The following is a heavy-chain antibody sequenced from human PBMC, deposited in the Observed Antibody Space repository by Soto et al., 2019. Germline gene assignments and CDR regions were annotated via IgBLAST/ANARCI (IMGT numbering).Heavy chain of an antibody. V-gene: IGHV3-23*01. CDR1: GFTFSTYA. D-gene: IGHD3-22*01. J-gene: IGHJ4*02. CDR2: ISGSGGST. CDR3: AKWDLTAVITPDY. Sequence: EVQLLESGGGLVQTGGYLRLSCAASGFTFSTYAMSWVRQAPGKGLEWVSAISGSGGSTYYADSGKGRFTISRSNSRKMFYLQMNSLRAEDPAVYYCAKWDLTAVITPDYCCQGALVTVSS.